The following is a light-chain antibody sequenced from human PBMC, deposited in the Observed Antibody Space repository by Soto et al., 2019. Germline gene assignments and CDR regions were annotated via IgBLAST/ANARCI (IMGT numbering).Light chain of an antibody. CDR1: SSNIGAGYD. V-gene: IGLV1-40*01. CDR3: QSYGSHLSSRYG. J-gene: IGLJ1*01. CDR2: ANI. Sequence: QSVLTQPPSVSGAPGQRVTISCTGSSSNIGAGYDVHWYQQRPGAAPKLLISANINRPSGVPDRFSGSKSGTSASLAITGLRADGEGDYYGQSYGSHLSSRYGFGTGTKLTVL.